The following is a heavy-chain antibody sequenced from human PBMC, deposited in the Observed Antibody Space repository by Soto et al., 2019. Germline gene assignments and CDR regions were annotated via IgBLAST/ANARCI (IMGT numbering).Heavy chain of an antibody. Sequence: ASVKVSCKASGYTFTSYAMHWVRQAPGQRLEWMGWINAGNGNTKYSQKFQGRVTITRDTSASTAYMELSSLRSEDTAVYYCARAPVVGANFDYWGQGTLVTFAS. V-gene: IGHV1-3*01. D-gene: IGHD1-26*01. J-gene: IGHJ4*02. CDR3: ARAPVVGANFDY. CDR1: GYTFTSYA. CDR2: INAGNGNT.